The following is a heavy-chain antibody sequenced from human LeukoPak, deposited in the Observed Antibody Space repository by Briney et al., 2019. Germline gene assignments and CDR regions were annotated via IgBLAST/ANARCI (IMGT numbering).Heavy chain of an antibody. CDR3: ARGLFDYYYYIDV. V-gene: IGHV4-39*07. J-gene: IGHJ6*03. CDR2: IYYSGNT. Sequence: SETLSLTCAVSGGSISSSYYYWGWIRQPPGKGLEWIGSIYYSGNTYYHPSLKSRVTISVDTSKNQFSLKLISVTAADTAVYYCARGLFDYYYYIDVWGKGTTVTVSS. CDR1: GGSISSSYYY. D-gene: IGHD3-3*01.